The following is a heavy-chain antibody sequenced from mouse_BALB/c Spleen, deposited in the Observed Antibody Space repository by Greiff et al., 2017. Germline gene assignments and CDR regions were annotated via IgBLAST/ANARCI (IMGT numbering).Heavy chain of an antibody. J-gene: IGHJ4*01. CDR1: GFTFSSFG. V-gene: IGHV5-17*02. CDR2: ISSGSSTI. CDR3: ARSRYRYDRGAMDY. D-gene: IGHD2-14*01. Sequence: EVKLMESGGGLVQPGGSRKLSCAASGFTFSSFGMHWVRQAPEKGLEWVAYISSGSSTIYYADTVKGRFTISRDNPKNTLFLQMTSLRSEDTAMYYCARSRYRYDRGAMDYWGQGTSVTVSS.